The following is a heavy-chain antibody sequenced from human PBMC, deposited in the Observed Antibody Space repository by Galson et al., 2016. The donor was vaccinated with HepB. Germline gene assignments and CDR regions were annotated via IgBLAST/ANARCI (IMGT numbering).Heavy chain of an antibody. CDR2: ISDSGGST. J-gene: IGHJ4*02. V-gene: IGHV3-23*01. Sequence: SLRLSCAASGFTFSSYAMSWVRQAPGKGLGWVSSISDSGGSTYYADSVRGRFTISRHNSNNTLDLEVTSLRAEDTAIYYCAKGGMGYCNNGVCYTSPFDHWGQGTLVTVSS. CDR1: GFTFSSYA. D-gene: IGHD2-8*01. CDR3: AKGGMGYCNNGVCYTSPFDH.